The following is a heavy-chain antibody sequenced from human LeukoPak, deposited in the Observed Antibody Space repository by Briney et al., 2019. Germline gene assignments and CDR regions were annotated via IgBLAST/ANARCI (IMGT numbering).Heavy chain of an antibody. D-gene: IGHD2-2*01. CDR2: INPYNGNT. CDR3: AREARGYYCSSTSCYWFDP. J-gene: IGHJ5*02. CDR1: GYTFTSYG. Sequence: ASVKVSCKASGYTFTSYGISWVRQAPGQGLEWIEWINPYNGNTNYAQKFQGRVTMTRDTSISTAYMELSRLRSDDTAVYYCAREARGYYCSSTSCYWFDPWGQGTLVTVSS. V-gene: IGHV1-18*01.